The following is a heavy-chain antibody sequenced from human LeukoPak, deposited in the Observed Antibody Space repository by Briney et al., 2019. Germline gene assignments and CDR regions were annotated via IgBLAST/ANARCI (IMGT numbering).Heavy chain of an antibody. CDR2: ISSSSSYI. CDR1: GFTVSRNY. J-gene: IGHJ4*02. V-gene: IGHV3-21*01. Sequence: GGSLILSCAASGFTVSRNYMSWVRQAPGKGLEWVSSISSSSSYIYYADSVKGRFTISRDNAKNSLYLQMNSLRAEDTAVYYCARAPGDWNMYWGQGTLVTVSS. D-gene: IGHD1-1*01. CDR3: ARAPGDWNMY.